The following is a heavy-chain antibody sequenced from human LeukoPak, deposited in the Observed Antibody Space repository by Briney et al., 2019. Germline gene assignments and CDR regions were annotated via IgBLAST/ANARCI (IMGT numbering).Heavy chain of an antibody. V-gene: IGHV4-59*08. CDR3: ARQQLVGGGYYFDY. D-gene: IGHD6-13*01. CDR2: RYNSGST. J-gene: IGHJ4*02. Sequence: SETLSLTCTVSGASISSRYWSWIRQPPGKGLEWIGYRYNSGSTNYNPSLKSRVTISADTSKNQFSLKLSSVTAADSAVYYCARQQLVGGGYYFDYWGQGTLVTVSS. CDR1: GASISSRY.